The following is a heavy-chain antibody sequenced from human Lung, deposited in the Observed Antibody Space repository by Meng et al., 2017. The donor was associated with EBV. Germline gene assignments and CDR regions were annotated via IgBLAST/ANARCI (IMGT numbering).Heavy chain of an antibody. J-gene: IGHJ4*02. CDR2: IIPILGIA. CDR3: AREDSSGYSYYFDY. Sequence: QLQLVQSGAEVKKPGSSVKVSCKASGGTFSSYTISWVRQAPGQGLEWMGRIIPILGIANYAQKFQGRVTITADKSTSTAYMELSSLRSEDTAVYYCAREDSSGYSYYFDYWGQGTLATVSS. CDR1: GGTFSSYT. D-gene: IGHD3-22*01. V-gene: IGHV1-69*08.